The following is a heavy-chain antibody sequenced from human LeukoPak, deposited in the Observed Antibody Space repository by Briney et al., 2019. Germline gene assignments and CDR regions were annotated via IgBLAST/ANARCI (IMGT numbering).Heavy chain of an antibody. J-gene: IGHJ4*02. CDR3: ARAHSSGWPYYFDY. CDR1: GLTVSSNY. Sequence: GGSLRLSCAASGLTVSSNYMSWVRQAPGKGLEWVSVIYSGGSTYYADSVKGRFTISRDNSKNTLYLQMGSLRAEDMAVYYCARAHSSGWPYYFDYWGQGTLVTVSS. V-gene: IGHV3-53*05. D-gene: IGHD6-19*01. CDR2: IYSGGST.